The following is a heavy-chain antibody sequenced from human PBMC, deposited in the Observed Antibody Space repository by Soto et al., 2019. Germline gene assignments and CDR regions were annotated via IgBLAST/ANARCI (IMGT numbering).Heavy chain of an antibody. V-gene: IGHV1-69*12. Sequence: QVQLVQSGAEVKEPGSSVNVSCKTSGGTFGNTAVTWVRQAPGQGLEGIGGIVPMFGTANYAQKFRGRVTITADELRSTAYMELSSLRADDTGVYYCARDGDPGYSFWSGPLGGGRFDPWGQGTLVTVSS. CDR1: GGTFGNTA. D-gene: IGHD3-3*01. J-gene: IGHJ5*02. CDR3: ARDGDPGYSFWSGPLGGGRFDP. CDR2: IVPMFGTA.